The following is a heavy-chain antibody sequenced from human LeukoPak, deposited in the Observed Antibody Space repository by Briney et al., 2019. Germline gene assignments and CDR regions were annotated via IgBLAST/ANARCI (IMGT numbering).Heavy chain of an antibody. D-gene: IGHD6-19*01. CDR3: ARAVHAAGTYYYYYGMDV. Sequence: ASVKVSCKASGYTFTSYGISWVRQAPGQGLEWMGWISAYNGNTNYAQKLQGRVTMTTDTSTSTAYMELRSLRSDDTAVYYRARAVHAAGTYYYYYGMDVWGQGTTVTVSS. V-gene: IGHV1-18*01. J-gene: IGHJ6*02. CDR1: GYTFTSYG. CDR2: ISAYNGNT.